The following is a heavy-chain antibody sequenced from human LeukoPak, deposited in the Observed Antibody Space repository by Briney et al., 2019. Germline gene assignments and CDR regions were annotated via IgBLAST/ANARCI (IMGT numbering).Heavy chain of an antibody. CDR1: GGSISSSSYY. CDR2: IYYSGST. Sequence: SETLSLTCTVSGGSISSSSYYWGWIRQPPGKGLEWIGSIYYSGSTYYNPSLKSRITMSLDASKNQFSLKLTSVTAADTAVYYCARDGRYCSSTSCYTGFDYWGQGTLVTVSS. CDR3: ARDGRYCSSTSCYTGFDY. V-gene: IGHV4-39*07. D-gene: IGHD2-2*02. J-gene: IGHJ4*02.